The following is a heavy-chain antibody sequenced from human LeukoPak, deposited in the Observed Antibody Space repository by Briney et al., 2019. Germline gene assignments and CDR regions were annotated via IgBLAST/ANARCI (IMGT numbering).Heavy chain of an antibody. CDR3: AREITSTSRHFDS. CDR1: GGSFSGYY. Sequence: SETLSLTCAVYGGSFSGYYWSWIRQPPGKGLEWIGEINHSGSTNYNPSLKSRVTISVDTSKNQFSLKLSSVTAADTAMYYCAREITSTSRHFDSWGQGTLVTVSS. D-gene: IGHD1-1*01. CDR2: INHSGST. V-gene: IGHV4-34*01. J-gene: IGHJ4*02.